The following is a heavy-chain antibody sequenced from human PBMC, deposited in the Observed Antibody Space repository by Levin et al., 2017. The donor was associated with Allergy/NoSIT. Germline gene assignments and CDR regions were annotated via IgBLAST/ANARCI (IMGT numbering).Heavy chain of an antibody. V-gene: IGHV3-9*01. J-gene: IGHJ5*02. CDR3: AKGWDSSGYSWFDP. D-gene: IGHD3-22*01. CDR2: ISWSGGTI. Sequence: PGGSLRLSCAASGFTFDDYAMHWVRQGPGKGLEWVSGISWSGGTIGYADSVKGRFTISRDNAKNSLYLQMNSLRAEDTALYYCAKGWDSSGYSWFDPWGQGTLVTVSS. CDR1: GFTFDDYA.